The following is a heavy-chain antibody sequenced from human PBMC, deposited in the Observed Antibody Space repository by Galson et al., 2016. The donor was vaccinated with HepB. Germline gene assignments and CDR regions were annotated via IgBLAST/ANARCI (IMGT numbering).Heavy chain of an antibody. J-gene: IGHJ5*02. CDR2: LMSIFGPA. CDR1: GNTFSSYA. V-gene: IGHV1-69*13. CDR3: ARKVDINWFDP. D-gene: IGHD3-9*01. Sequence: SVKVSCKASGNTFSSYAISWLRQAPGQGLEWMGGLMSIFGPANYAQKFQGRVTITADESTSTAHMELSSLRSEDTAVYYCARKVDINWFDPWGQGTLVTVSS.